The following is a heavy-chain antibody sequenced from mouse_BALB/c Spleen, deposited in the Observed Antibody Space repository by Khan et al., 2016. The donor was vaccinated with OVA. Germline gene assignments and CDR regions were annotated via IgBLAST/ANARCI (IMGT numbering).Heavy chain of an antibody. CDR1: GYTFTNYG. J-gene: IGHJ4*01. CDR2: KNTYTGEP. Sequence: QIQLVQSGPELKKPGETVKISCKASGYTFTNYGMNWMKQAPGKGLKWMGWKNTYTGEPTYADDFKGRFAFSLETSASTAYLQINNLKNEDTATYFCARPPYFSYVMAYWGQGTSVTVSS. D-gene: IGHD2-10*01. CDR3: ARPPYFSYVMAY. V-gene: IGHV9-3-1*01.